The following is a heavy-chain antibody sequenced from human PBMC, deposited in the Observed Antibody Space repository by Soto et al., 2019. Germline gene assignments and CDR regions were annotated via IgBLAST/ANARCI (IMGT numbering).Heavy chain of an antibody. CDR1: GFTLWNYG. V-gene: IGHV3-23*01. CDR2: LSDSGGAT. CDR3: AKEGDGYNFPFDS. D-gene: IGHD5-12*01. Sequence: PGGSLRLSCAASGFTLWNYGMSWVRQAPGKGLEWVSSLSDSGGATYYADSVEGRFTISADYSKNTMYLQMNSLRAEDTAVYYCAKEGDGYNFPFDSWGQGTLVTVSS. J-gene: IGHJ4*02.